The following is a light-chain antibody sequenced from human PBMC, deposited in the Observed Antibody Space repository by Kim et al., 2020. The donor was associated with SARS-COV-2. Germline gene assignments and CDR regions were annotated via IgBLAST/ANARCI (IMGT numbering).Light chain of an antibody. CDR3: QQYGSSSPT. J-gene: IGKJ4*01. V-gene: IGKV3-20*01. Sequence: EIVLTQSPGTLSLSPGERATLSCRASQSVSRSYLAWYQQKPGKAPRLLIYGASSRATGIPDRFSGSGSGTDFTLTISRLEPEDFAVYYCQQYGSSSPTFGGGTKVDIK. CDR1: QSVSRSY. CDR2: GAS.